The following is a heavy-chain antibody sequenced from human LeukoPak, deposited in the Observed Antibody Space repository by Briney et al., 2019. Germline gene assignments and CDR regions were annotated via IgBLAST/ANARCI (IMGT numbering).Heavy chain of an antibody. J-gene: IGHJ4*02. CDR1: GGSISSDNYY. Sequence: PSETLSLTCTVSGGSISSDNYYWNWVRQPAGQGVEWIGRISSTGSTNYNPSLRSRVTFTLDTSKNHFSLILSSVTAADTAVYYCARHRQQLVLGYFDYWGQGTLVTVSS. CDR3: ARHRQQLVLGYFDY. V-gene: IGHV4-61*02. D-gene: IGHD6-13*01. CDR2: ISSTGST.